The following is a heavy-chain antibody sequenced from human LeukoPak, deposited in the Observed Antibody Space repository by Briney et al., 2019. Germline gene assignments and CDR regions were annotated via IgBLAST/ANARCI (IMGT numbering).Heavy chain of an antibody. Sequence: PGGSLRLSCAASGFTFNNYAMSWVRQAPGKGLEWVSAIGGSGGRTYYADSVKGRFTISRDNSKNTLYLQMNSLRAEDTSVYYCAKDIAVTGNFDYWGQGTLVTVSS. CDR2: IGGSGGRT. J-gene: IGHJ4*02. V-gene: IGHV3-23*01. CDR1: GFTFNNYA. CDR3: AKDIAVTGNFDY. D-gene: IGHD6-19*01.